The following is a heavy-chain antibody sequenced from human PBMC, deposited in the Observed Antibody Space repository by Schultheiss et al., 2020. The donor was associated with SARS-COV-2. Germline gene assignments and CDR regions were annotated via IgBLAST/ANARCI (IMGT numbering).Heavy chain of an antibody. D-gene: IGHD1-26*01. CDR2: ISAYNGNA. CDR3: ATAISGSYPWYFDL. CDR1: GYTFTSYG. Sequence: ASVKVSCKASGYTFTSYGISWVRQAPGQGLEWMGWISAYNGNANYAQKFQGRVTLTEDTSTDTAYMELSSLRSEDTAVYYCATAISGSYPWYFDLWGRGTRVTVSS. V-gene: IGHV1-18*04. J-gene: IGHJ2*01.